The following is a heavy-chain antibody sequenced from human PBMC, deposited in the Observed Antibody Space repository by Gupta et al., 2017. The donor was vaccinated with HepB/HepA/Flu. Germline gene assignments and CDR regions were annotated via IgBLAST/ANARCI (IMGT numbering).Heavy chain of an antibody. CDR3: ARRRLGENDY. D-gene: IGHD3-10*01. Sequence: QVELQESGPGLVKPSETLSLTCTVSGGSISGSNYYWGWIRQPPGKGLEWVGNIYYSGSTYYNPSLKSRVTISVDTSKNQFSLKLTSVTAADTAMYYCARRRLGENDYWGQGTLVTVSS. CDR1: GGSISGSNYY. V-gene: IGHV4-39*01. CDR2: IYYSGST. J-gene: IGHJ4*02.